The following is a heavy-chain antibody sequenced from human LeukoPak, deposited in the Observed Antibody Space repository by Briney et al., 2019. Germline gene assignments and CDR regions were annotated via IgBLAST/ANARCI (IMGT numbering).Heavy chain of an antibody. CDR2: INPNSGGT. D-gene: IGHD2-2*01. CDR3: ARGRYCSSTSCYVYYYYGMDV. CDR1: GYTFTGYY. Sequence: ASVKVSCKASGYTFTGYYMHWVRQAPGQGLEWMGWINPNSGGTNYAQKFQGRVTMTRNTSISTAYMELSSLRSEDTAVYYCARGRYCSSTSCYVYYYYGMDVWGQGTMVTVSS. J-gene: IGHJ6*02. V-gene: IGHV1-2*02.